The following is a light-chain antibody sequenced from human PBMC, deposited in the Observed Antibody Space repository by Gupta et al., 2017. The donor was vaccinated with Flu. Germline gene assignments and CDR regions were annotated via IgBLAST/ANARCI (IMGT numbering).Light chain of an antibody. CDR3: QQYNNWPYS. CDR2: GAS. J-gene: IGKJ2*03. Sequence: EILMTQSPATLSVSPGERATLSCRASQSVSRNLAWYQQKPGQAPRLLIYGASTRATGIPARFSGSGSGTEFTLTISSRQSEDFAVYYCQQYNNWPYSFGQGTKMEIK. CDR1: QSVSRN. V-gene: IGKV3-15*01.